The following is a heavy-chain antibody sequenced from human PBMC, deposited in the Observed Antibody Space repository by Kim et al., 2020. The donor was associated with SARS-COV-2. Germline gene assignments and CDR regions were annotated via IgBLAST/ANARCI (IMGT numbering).Heavy chain of an antibody. D-gene: IGHD5-18*01. V-gene: IGHV1-8*01. Sequence: ASVKVSCKASGYTFTSYDINWVRQATGQGLEWMGWMNPNSGNTGYAQKFQGRVTMTRNTSISTAYMELSSLRSEDTAVYYCASSVVTGHSYGYTYYYYGMDVWGQGTTVTVSS. CDR3: ASSVVTGHSYGYTYYYYGMDV. J-gene: IGHJ6*02. CDR2: MNPNSGNT. CDR1: GYTFTSYD.